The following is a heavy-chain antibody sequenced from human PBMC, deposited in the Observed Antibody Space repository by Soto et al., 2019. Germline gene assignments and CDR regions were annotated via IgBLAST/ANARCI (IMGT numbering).Heavy chain of an antibody. D-gene: IGHD4-17*01. Sequence: QLQLQESGPGLVKPSETLSLTCTVSGGSISSSSYYWGWIRQPPGKGLEWIGSIYYGGSTYYNPSLKSRVTISVDTSKNQFSLKLSSVTAADTAVYYCVRRPVTTVTTPSWSFDLWGRGTLVTVSS. CDR2: IYYGGST. CDR1: GGSISSSSYY. J-gene: IGHJ2*01. V-gene: IGHV4-39*01. CDR3: VRRPVTTVTTPSWSFDL.